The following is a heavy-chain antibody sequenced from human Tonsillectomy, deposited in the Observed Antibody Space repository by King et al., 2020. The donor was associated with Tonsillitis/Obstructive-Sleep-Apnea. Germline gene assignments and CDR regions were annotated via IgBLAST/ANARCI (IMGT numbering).Heavy chain of an antibody. CDR1: GFSLSTSGVG. V-gene: IGHV2-5*02. Sequence: TLKESGPTLVKPTQTLTLTCTFSGFSLSTSGVGVGWIRQPPGNALDWLALIYWDDVKRYSPSLKSRPTIIKDTSKNQVVLTMTNMDPVDTATYYCAHRRNRGYSYGSYYFDYWGQGTLVTVSS. J-gene: IGHJ4*02. CDR2: IYWDDVK. CDR3: AHRRNRGYSYGSYYFDY. D-gene: IGHD5-18*01.